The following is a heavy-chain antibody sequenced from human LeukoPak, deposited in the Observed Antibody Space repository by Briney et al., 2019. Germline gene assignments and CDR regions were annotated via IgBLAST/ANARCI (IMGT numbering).Heavy chain of an antibody. CDR1: GGSISSSSYY. Sequence: SETLSLTCTVSGGSISSSSYYWGWIRQPPGQGLEWIGSIYYSGSTYYNPSLKSRVTISVDTSKNQFSLKLSSVTAADTAVYYCAREVISGSPWFDPWGQGTLVTVSS. V-gene: IGHV4-39*07. D-gene: IGHD6-19*01. CDR2: IYYSGST. CDR3: AREVISGSPWFDP. J-gene: IGHJ5*02.